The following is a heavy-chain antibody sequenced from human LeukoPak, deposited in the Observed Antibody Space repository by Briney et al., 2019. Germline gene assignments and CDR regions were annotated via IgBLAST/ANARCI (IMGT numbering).Heavy chain of an antibody. CDR1: GFTFSDYF. D-gene: IGHD5-18*01. V-gene: IGHV3-11*06. Sequence: GGSLRLSCAASGFTFSDYFMTWIRQAPGKGLEWISYISTSSSYTNYADSVKGRFTISRDNAKNSLYLQMNSLRAEDTAVYYCVRGGGYNYVDPWGQGTLVTVSS. CDR3: VRGGGYNYVDP. CDR2: ISTSSSYT. J-gene: IGHJ5*02.